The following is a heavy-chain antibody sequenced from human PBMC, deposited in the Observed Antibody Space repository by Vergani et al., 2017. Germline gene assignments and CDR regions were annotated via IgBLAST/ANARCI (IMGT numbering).Heavy chain of an antibody. D-gene: IGHD6-6*01. CDR2: IWYDGSNK. J-gene: IGHJ4*02. V-gene: IGHV3-33*06. Sequence: VQLVESGGGLVKPGGSLRLSCAASGFTFSNAWMSWVRQAPGKGLEWVAVIWYDGSNKYYADSVKGRFTISRDNSKNTLYLQMNSLRAEDTAVYYCAKGAQLEGYWGQGTLVTVSS. CDR3: AKGAQLEGY. CDR1: GFTFSNAW.